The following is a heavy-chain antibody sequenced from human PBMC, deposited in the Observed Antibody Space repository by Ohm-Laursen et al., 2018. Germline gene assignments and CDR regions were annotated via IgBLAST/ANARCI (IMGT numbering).Heavy chain of an antibody. V-gene: IGHV1-69*13. CDR1: GVTFSSYG. Sequence: ASVKVSCKASGVTFSSYGISWVRQAPGQGLECMGGIIPIFGTANYAQKFQGRVTITADESTSTVYMELSSLRSEDTAVYYCARRNEYYFDYWGQGTLVTVSS. CDR2: IIPIFGTA. J-gene: IGHJ4*02. CDR3: ARRNEYYFDY.